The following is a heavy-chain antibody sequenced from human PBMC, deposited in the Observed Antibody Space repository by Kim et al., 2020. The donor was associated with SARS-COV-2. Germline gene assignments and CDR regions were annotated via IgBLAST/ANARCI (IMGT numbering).Heavy chain of an antibody. D-gene: IGHD3-22*01. CDR1: GGSISSSNW. CDR2: IYHSGST. J-gene: IGHJ2*01. CDR3: ARSSMIVVVDTDDIGWYFDL. V-gene: IGHV4-4*02. Sequence: SETLSLTCAVSGGSISSSNWWSWVRQPPGKGLEWIGEIYHSGSTNYNPSLKSRVTISVDKSKNQFSLKLSSVTAADTAVYYCARSSMIVVVDTDDIGWYFDLWGRGTLVTVSS.